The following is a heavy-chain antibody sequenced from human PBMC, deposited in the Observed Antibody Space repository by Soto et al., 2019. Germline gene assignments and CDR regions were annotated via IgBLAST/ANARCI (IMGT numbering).Heavy chain of an antibody. J-gene: IGHJ6*02. CDR2: ISAYNGNT. CDR1: GYRFIDYF. CDR3: ASVGYCSSTSCLKTYGMDV. Sequence: ASVKVSCKASGYRFIDYFMHWVRQAPGQGLDWMGWISAYNGNTNYAQKLQGRVTMTTDTSTSTAYMELRSLRSDDTAVYYCASVGYCSSTSCLKTYGMDVWGQGTTVTVSS. D-gene: IGHD2-2*01. V-gene: IGHV1-18*04.